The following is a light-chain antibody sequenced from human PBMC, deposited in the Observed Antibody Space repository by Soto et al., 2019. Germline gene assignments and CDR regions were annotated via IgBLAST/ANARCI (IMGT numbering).Light chain of an antibody. CDR1: SRDGGGYNY. CDR3: SSYTTSNTRQIV. CDR2: DVS. J-gene: IGLJ1*01. V-gene: IGLV2-14*01. Sequence: QFWLTQPASVSRSPCQSITLSCPGTSRDGGGYNYVSWYQQHPGKAPKFMIYDVSNRPSGVSNRFSGSKSGNTASLTISGLQAEVEADYYCSSYTTSNTRQIVFGTGTKVTVL.